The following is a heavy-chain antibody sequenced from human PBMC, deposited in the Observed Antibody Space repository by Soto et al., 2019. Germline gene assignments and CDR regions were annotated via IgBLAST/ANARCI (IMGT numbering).Heavy chain of an antibody. CDR2: ISSNGGSI. V-gene: IGHV3-64*01. D-gene: IGHD4-4*01. Sequence: GGSLRLSCAASGFTFSSYAMHWVRQAPGKGLEYVSAISSNGGSIYYGNSVKGRFTISRDNSKNTLYLQMGSLRAEDMAVYYCARLHNYNYALAVWGQGTTVTVSS. CDR3: ARLHNYNYALAV. CDR1: GFTFSSYA. J-gene: IGHJ6*02.